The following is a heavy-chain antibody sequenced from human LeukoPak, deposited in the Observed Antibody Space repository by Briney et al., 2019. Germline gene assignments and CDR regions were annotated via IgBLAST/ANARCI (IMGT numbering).Heavy chain of an antibody. CDR3: ARGGGYLYYFDY. J-gene: IGHJ4*02. CDR1: GGSISSGGYY. D-gene: IGHD3-22*01. V-gene: IGHV4-61*08. CDR2: IHYSRST. Sequence: PSETLSLTCTVSGGSISSGGYYWRWIRQHPGKGLEWIGYIHYSRSTNYNPSLKSRVTISVDTSKNQFSLKLSSVTAADTAVYYCARGGGYLYYFDYWGQGTLVTVSS.